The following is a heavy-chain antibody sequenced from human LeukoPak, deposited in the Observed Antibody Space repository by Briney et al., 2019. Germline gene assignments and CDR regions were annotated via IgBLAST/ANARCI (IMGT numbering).Heavy chain of an antibody. Sequence: GGSLRLSCAASGFTFSSYGMHWVRQAPGKGLEWVAVIWYDGSNKYYADSVKGRFTISRDNSKNTLYLQMNSLRAEDTAVYYCAKVLRYFDWCFDYWGQGTLVTVSS. CDR1: GFTFSSYG. V-gene: IGHV3-33*06. CDR2: IWYDGSNK. D-gene: IGHD3-9*01. CDR3: AKVLRYFDWCFDY. J-gene: IGHJ4*02.